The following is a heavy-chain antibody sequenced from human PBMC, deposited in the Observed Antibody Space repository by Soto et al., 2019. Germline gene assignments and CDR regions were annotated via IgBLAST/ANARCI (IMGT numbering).Heavy chain of an antibody. CDR3: AKTYYDYVWGSYRSFDY. CDR2: ISYDGSNK. CDR1: GFTFSSYG. J-gene: IGHJ4*02. D-gene: IGHD3-16*02. V-gene: IGHV3-30*18. Sequence: LRLSCAASGFTFSSYGMHWVRQAPGKGLEWVAVISYDGSNKYYADSVKGRFTISRDNSKNTLYLQMNSLRAEDTAVYYCAKTYYDYVWGSYRSFDYWGQGTLVTVSS.